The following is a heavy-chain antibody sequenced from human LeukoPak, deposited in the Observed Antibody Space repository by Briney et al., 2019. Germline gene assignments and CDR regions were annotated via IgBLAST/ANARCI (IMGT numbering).Heavy chain of an antibody. V-gene: IGHV1-69*13. D-gene: IGHD6-25*01. J-gene: IGHJ3*02. CDR2: IIPIFGTA. Sequence: ASLKVSFKASGGTFSSYANSWVRQAPGQGLEWVGGIIPIFGTANYAQKFQGRVTITADESTSTAYMELSSLRSEDTAVYYCAKDPPPGIAAAKIDAFDIWGQGTMVTVSS. CDR3: AKDPPPGIAAAKIDAFDI. CDR1: GGTFSSYA.